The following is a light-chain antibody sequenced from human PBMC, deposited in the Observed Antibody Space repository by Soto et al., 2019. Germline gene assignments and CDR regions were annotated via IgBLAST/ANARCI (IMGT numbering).Light chain of an antibody. CDR3: QQYSSSPWT. CDR2: GAT. Sequence: EIVLTQSPGPLSLSPGERATLSCRASQSVSHSHLAWYQQRPGQAPRLLVYGATSRASDIPDTFSGRGSGTDFTLTISRLEPEDFAVYYCQQYSSSPWTFGQGTTVETK. V-gene: IGKV3-20*01. CDR1: QSVSHSH. J-gene: IGKJ1*01.